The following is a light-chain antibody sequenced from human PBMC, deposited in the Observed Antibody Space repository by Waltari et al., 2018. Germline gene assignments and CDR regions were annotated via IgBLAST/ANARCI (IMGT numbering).Light chain of an antibody. J-gene: IGLJ2*01. CDR2: DVS. V-gene: IGLV2-14*03. CDR1: SIDIGTYNY. CDR3: DAYTAYSPIV. Sequence: QSALTQPASVSGSPGQSITISCIRTSIDIGTYNYVSWYQKHPGTAPKLLIFDVSNWPSGDGDHVSGSKSGDTAYLTISGLQAEDEDDYYCDAYTAYSPIVFCGETALTVL.